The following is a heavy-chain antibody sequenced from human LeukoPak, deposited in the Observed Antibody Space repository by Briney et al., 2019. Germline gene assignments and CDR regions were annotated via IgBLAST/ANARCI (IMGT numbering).Heavy chain of an antibody. CDR2: ISSSSGYI. D-gene: IGHD3-16*02. V-gene: IGHV3-21*04. J-gene: IGHJ6*02. CDR1: GFTFSSYT. Sequence: PGGSLRLSCAASGFTFSSYTMNWVRQAPGKGLEWVSSISSSSGYIYDADSVKGRFTISRDNAKNSLYLQMNSLRAEDTAVYYCARGPTFGGVIAPGGMDVWGQGTTVTVSS. CDR3: ARGPTFGGVIAPGGMDV.